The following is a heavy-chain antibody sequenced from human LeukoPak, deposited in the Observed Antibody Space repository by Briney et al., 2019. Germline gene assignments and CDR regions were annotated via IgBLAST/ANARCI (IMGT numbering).Heavy chain of an antibody. D-gene: IGHD3-10*01. CDR2: IIPIPGIA. CDR1: GGTFSSYT. V-gene: IGHV1-69*02. CDR3: ARGHGSDY. J-gene: IGHJ4*02. Sequence: SVKVSCKASGGTFSSYTISWVRQAPGQGLEWMGRIIPIPGIANYAQKFQGRVTITADKSASTAYMELSSLRSEDTAVYYCARGHGSDYWGQGTLVTVSS.